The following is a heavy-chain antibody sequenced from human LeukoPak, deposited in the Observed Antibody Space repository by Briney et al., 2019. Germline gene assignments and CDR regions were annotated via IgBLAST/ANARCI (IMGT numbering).Heavy chain of an antibody. Sequence: SETLSLTCTVSGGSISSYYWSWIRQPPGKGLEWIGYIYYSGSTNFNPSLKSRVTISVDTSKNQFSLKLSSVTAADTAVYYCARVRGATGWYFDLWGRGTLVPVSS. CDR3: ARVRGATGWYFDL. J-gene: IGHJ2*01. CDR1: GGSISSYY. V-gene: IGHV4-59*01. D-gene: IGHD1-26*01. CDR2: IYYSGST.